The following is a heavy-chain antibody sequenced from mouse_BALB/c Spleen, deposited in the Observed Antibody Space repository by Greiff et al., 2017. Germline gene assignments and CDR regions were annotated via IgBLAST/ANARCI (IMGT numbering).Heavy chain of an antibody. V-gene: IGHV3-6*02. CDR1: GYSITSGYY. J-gene: IGHJ3*01. CDR2: ISYDGSN. Sequence: EVQLQQSGPGLVKPSQSLSLTCSVTGYSITSGYYWNWIRQFPGNKLEWMGYISYDGSNNYNPSLKNRISITRDTSKNQFFLKLNSVTTEETATYYCARDPHYAPFAYWGQGTLVTVSA. D-gene: IGHD1-1*02. CDR3: ARDPHYAPFAY.